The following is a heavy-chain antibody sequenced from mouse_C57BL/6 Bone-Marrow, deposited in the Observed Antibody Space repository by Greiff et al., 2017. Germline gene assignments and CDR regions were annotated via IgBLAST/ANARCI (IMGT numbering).Heavy chain of an antibody. CDR2: ISNGGGST. CDR1: GFTFSDYY. V-gene: IGHV5-12*01. CDR3: AWGVTTYYAMDY. J-gene: IGHJ4*01. Sequence: EVQGVESGGGLVQPGGSLKLSCAASGFTFSDYYMYWVRQTPEKRLEWVAYISNGGGSTYYPDTVKGRFTISRDNAKNTLYLQMSRLKSEDTAMYYWAWGVTTYYAMDYWGQGTSVTVSS. D-gene: IGHD2-2*01.